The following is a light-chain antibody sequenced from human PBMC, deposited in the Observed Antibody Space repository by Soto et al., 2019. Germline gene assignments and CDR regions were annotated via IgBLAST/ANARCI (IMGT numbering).Light chain of an antibody. CDR3: QQYGSSPET. Sequence: EVVLTQSPDILSLSPGERATLSCRASQGGIYNYLAWYQQRPGQAPRLLISAASDRATGIPDRFSGSQSGTDFTLTINKLEPEDFAVYYCQQYGSSPETFGQGTKVEIK. CDR2: AAS. CDR1: QGGIYNY. J-gene: IGKJ2*01. V-gene: IGKV3-20*01.